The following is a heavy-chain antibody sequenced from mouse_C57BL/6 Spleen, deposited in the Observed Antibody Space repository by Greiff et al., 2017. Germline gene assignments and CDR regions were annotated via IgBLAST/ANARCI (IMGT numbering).Heavy chain of an antibody. V-gene: IGHV3-8*01. CDR1: GYSITSDY. CDR3: AIYSGYGAEHYWYFDV. Sequence: EVTVVASGPGLAKPSQTLSLTCSVTGYSITSDYWNWIRKFPGHKLEYMGYICYSGSTYYNPSLKSRNSITRDTSNNQYYLQLNSVTTDDTATYYCAIYSGYGAEHYWYFDVWGTGTTVTVSS. CDR2: ICYSGST. J-gene: IGHJ1*03. D-gene: IGHD2-2*01.